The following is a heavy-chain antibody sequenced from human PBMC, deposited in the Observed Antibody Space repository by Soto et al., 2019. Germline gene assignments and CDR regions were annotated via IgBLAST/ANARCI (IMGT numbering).Heavy chain of an antibody. J-gene: IGHJ4*02. D-gene: IGHD1-20*01. CDR1: GFTFTSSA. Sequence: GASVKVSCKASGFTFTSSAVKWVRQARGQRPEWIGWIVVGSDNTKYAQNFQERVTITRDMSTSTAYMELRSLSSEDTALYYCAAGYNVRYFYGLDFWGQGTLVTVSS. CDR3: AAGYNVRYFYGLDF. CDR2: IVVGSDNT. V-gene: IGHV1-58*01.